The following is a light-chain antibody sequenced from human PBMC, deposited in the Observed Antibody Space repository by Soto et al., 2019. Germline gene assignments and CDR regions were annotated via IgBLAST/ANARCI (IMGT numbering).Light chain of an antibody. J-gene: IGLJ3*02. Sequence: QSVLTQPASVSGSPGQSITISCTGTSSDVGTYNYVSWYQQHPGKAPKVMIYYDDLLPSGVSDRFSGSKSGTSASLAISGLQSEDEADYYCAAWDDSLNGWVFGGGTQLTVL. CDR2: YDD. V-gene: IGLV2-14*03. CDR3: AAWDDSLNGWV. CDR1: SSDVGTYNY.